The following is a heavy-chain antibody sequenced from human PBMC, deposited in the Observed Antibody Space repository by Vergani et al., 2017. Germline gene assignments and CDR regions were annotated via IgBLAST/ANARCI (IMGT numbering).Heavy chain of an antibody. J-gene: IGHJ6*03. CDR3: ARDSYSQPEAKGRLRFSENLGYYYYMDV. V-gene: IGHV1-69*01. CDR2: IIPIFGTA. CDR1: GGTFISYA. D-gene: IGHD3-3*01. Sequence: QVQLVQSGAEVKKPGSSVKVSCKASGGTFISYAISWVRQVPGQGLEWMGGIIPIFGTANYAQKFQGRVTITADESTSTAYMELSSLRSEDTAVYYCARDSYSQPEAKGRLRFSENLGYYYYMDVWGKGTTVTVSS.